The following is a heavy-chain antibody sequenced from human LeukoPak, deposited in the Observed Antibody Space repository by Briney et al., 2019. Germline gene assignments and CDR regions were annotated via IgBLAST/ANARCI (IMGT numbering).Heavy chain of an antibody. V-gene: IGHV3-9*01. Sequence: GRSLRLSCAASGFTFDDNAMHWVRQAPGKGLEWVSGISWNSGSIGYADSVKGRFTISRDNAKNSLYLQMNSLRAEDTALYYCAKDNTITIFGVVHDWGQGTLVTVSS. CDR3: AKDNTITIFGVVHD. J-gene: IGHJ4*02. CDR2: ISWNSGSI. D-gene: IGHD3-3*01. CDR1: GFTFDDNA.